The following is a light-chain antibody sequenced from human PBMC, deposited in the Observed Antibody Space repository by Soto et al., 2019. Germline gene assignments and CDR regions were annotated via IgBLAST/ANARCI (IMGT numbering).Light chain of an antibody. CDR3: QQYGSSPRT. CDR1: QSVSNNY. Sequence: VWTQIPGTLCVYAGKRATLSCRTSQSVSNNYLAWYQQKPGQPPSLLIYGASTRATGIPDRFSGSGSGTEFTLTISRLEPEDFAVYYCQQYGSSPRTFGGGTKVDI. V-gene: IGKV3-20*01. CDR2: GAS. J-gene: IGKJ4*01.